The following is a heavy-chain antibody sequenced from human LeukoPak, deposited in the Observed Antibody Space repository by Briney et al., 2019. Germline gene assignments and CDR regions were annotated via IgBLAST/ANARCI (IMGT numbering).Heavy chain of an antibody. V-gene: IGHV4-34*01. CDR1: GGSFSNYY. CDR3: ARRRITGTKGKWFDP. D-gene: IGHD1-7*01. Sequence: PLETLSLTCAVYGGSFSNYYWSWIRQPPGKGPEWIGEINHSGSTNYNPSLKSRVTISVDTSKNQFSLKLSSVTAADTTVYYCARRRITGTKGKWFDPWGQGTLVTVFS. J-gene: IGHJ5*02. CDR2: INHSGST.